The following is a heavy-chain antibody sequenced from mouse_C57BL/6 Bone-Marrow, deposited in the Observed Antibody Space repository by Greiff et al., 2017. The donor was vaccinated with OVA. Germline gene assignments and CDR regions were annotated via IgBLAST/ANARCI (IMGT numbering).Heavy chain of an antibody. Sequence: VQLKQPGAELVMPGASVKLSCKASGYTFTSYWMHWVKQRPGQGLEWIGEIDPSDSYTNYNQKFKGKATLTVDKSSSTAYMQLISLTSEDSAVYYCVFYTWCVDVWGTGTTVTVSS. CDR3: VFYTWCVDV. CDR2: IDPSDSYT. J-gene: IGHJ1*03. D-gene: IGHD5-1-1*01. V-gene: IGHV1-69*01. CDR1: GYTFTSYW.